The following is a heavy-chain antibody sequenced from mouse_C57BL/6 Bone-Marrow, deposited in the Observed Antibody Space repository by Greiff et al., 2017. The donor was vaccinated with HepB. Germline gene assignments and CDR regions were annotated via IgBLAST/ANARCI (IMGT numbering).Heavy chain of an antibody. J-gene: IGHJ3*01. Sequence: EVKLVESGGGLVKPGGSLKLSCAASGFTFSDYGMHWVRQAPEKGLEWVAYISSGSSTIYYADTVKGRFTISRDNAKNTLFLQMTSLRSEDTAMYYCARLITTVVEGGFAYWGQGTLVTVSA. D-gene: IGHD1-1*01. CDR1: GFTFSDYG. CDR2: ISSGSSTI. V-gene: IGHV5-17*01. CDR3: ARLITTVVEGGFAY.